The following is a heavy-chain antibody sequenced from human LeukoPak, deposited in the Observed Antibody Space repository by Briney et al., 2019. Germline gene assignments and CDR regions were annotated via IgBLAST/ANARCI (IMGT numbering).Heavy chain of an antibody. V-gene: IGHV3-11*04. Sequence: GGSLRLSCAASGFTFSDYYMSWIRQAPGKGLEWVSYVSSSGSTIYYADSVKGRFTISRDNAKNSLYLQMNSLRAEDTAVYYCARSRSVSYLLARWGQGTLVTVSS. CDR2: VSSSGSTI. J-gene: IGHJ4*02. CDR1: GFTFSDYY. CDR3: ARSRSVSYLLAR. D-gene: IGHD1-26*01.